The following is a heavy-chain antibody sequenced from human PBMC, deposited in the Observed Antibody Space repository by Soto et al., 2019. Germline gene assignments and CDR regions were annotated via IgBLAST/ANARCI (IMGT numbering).Heavy chain of an antibody. D-gene: IGHD4-17*01. CDR2: ISYDGSNK. CDR3: TKESTTVTTFDY. CDR1: GFTFSSYD. J-gene: IGHJ4*02. V-gene: IGHV3-30*18. Sequence: GGSLRLSCAASGFTFSSYDMHWVRQAPDKGLGWVALISYDGSNKYYADSMKGRFTISRDNSKNTLHLQLNSLRPDDTALYFCTKESTTVTTFDYWGQGALVTVSS.